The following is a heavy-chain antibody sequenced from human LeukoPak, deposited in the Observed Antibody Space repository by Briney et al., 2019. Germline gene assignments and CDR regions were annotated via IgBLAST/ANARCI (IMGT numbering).Heavy chain of an antibody. V-gene: IGHV3-23*01. J-gene: IGHJ4*02. CDR3: AIGPGGLFDY. CDR1: GFTFSSYA. CDR2: INGSGGRT. Sequence: GGSLRLSCAASGFTFSSYAMSWVRQAPGKGLEWVSSINGSGGRTYYADSVKGRFTISRDNSKNTPYLQMNSLRAEDTAVYYCAIGPGGLFDYWGQGTLVTVSS. D-gene: IGHD4-23*01.